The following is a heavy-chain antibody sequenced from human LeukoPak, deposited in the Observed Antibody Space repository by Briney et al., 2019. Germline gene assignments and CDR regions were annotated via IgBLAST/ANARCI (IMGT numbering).Heavy chain of an antibody. CDR3: ARSTYYYDSSGRNFHDY. CDR2: IIPIFGTA. CDR1: GGTFSSYA. D-gene: IGHD3-22*01. V-gene: IGHV1-69*13. Sequence: ASVKVSCKASGGTFSSYAISWVRQAPGQGLEWMEGIIPIFGTANYAQKFQGRVTITADESTSTAYMELSSLRSEDTAVYYCARSTYYYDSSGRNFHDYWGQGTLVTVSS. J-gene: IGHJ4*02.